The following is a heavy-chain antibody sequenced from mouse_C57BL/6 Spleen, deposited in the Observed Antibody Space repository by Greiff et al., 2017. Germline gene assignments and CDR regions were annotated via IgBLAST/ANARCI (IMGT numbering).Heavy chain of an antibody. D-gene: IGHD3-2*02. V-gene: IGHV1-64*01. CDR3: ARSLDSSGYPFAY. CDR1: GYTFTSYW. CDR2: LHPNSGST. J-gene: IGHJ3*01. Sequence: VQLQQPGAELVKPGASVKLSCKASGYTFTSYWMHWVKQRPGQGLEWIGILHPNSGSTNYNEKFKSKATLTLDQSSSTAYMQLSILSSEDSAVYYCARSLDSSGYPFAYWGQGILVTVSA.